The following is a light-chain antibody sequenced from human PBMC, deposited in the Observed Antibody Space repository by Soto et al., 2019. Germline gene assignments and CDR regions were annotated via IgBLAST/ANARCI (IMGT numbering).Light chain of an antibody. CDR2: DVT. CDR1: SSDVGGYDY. V-gene: IGLV2-14*01. CDR3: SSYASSSSLL. J-gene: IGLJ2*01. Sequence: QSALIQPASVSGSPGQSITISCTGTSSDVGGYDYVSWYQQHPGKAPKLMIYDVTNRPSGVSDRFSGSKSGNTASLTISGLQAEDEADYYCSSYASSSSLLFGGGTKLTVL.